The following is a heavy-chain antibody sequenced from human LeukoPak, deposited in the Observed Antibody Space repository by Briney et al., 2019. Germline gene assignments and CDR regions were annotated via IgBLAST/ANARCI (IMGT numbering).Heavy chain of an antibody. D-gene: IGHD5-12*01. CDR3: AKDGAWLRFDD. CDR2: ISPVGGPT. J-gene: IGHJ4*02. CDR1: GFPFSSHG. Sequence: GGSLRLSCAGPGFPFSSHGMNWVRQAPGKGLEWVSGISPVGGPTYYADSVKGRFSISRDDLKNTLYLQMTNLRAEDTAVYYCAKDGAWLRFDDWGQGILVTVSS. V-gene: IGHV3-23*01.